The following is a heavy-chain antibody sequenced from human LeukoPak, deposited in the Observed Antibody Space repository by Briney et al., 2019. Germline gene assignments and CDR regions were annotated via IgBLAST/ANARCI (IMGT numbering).Heavy chain of an antibody. D-gene: IGHD3-22*01. CDR1: GGSFSGYY. CDR3: AGRPWYYDSSPFDY. Sequence: SETLSLTCAVYGGSFSGYYWSWIRQPPGKGLEWIGEINHSGSTNYNPSLKSRVTISVDTSKNHFSLKLSSVTAADTAVYYCAGRPWYYDSSPFDYWGQGTLVTVSS. CDR2: INHSGST. J-gene: IGHJ4*02. V-gene: IGHV4-34*01.